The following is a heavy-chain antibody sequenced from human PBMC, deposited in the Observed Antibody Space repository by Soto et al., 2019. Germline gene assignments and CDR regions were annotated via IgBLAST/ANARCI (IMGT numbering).Heavy chain of an antibody. CDR2: IDPSDSYT. D-gene: IGHD2-2*01. CDR3: ARHRTCSSTSCSYYYYGMDV. V-gene: IGHV5-10-1*01. J-gene: IGHJ6*02. Sequence: GESLKISCKGSGYSFTSYWISWVRQMPGKGLEWMGRIDPSDSYTNHSPSFQGHVTISADKSISTAYLQWSSLKASDTAMYYCARHRTCSSTSCSYYYYGMDVWGQGTTVTVSS. CDR1: GYSFTSYW.